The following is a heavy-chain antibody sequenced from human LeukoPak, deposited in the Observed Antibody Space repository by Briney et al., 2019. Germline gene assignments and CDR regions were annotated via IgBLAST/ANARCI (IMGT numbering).Heavy chain of an antibody. V-gene: IGHV4-30-4*01. Sequence: SQTLSLTCTVSGGSISSGDYYWSWIRQPPGKGLEWIGYIYYSGSTYYNPSLKSRVTISVDTSKNQFSLKLSSVTAADTAVYYCAREPGIAAANWFDPWGQGTLVTVSS. J-gene: IGHJ5*02. CDR1: GGSISSGDYY. CDR2: IYYSGST. CDR3: AREPGIAAANWFDP. D-gene: IGHD6-13*01.